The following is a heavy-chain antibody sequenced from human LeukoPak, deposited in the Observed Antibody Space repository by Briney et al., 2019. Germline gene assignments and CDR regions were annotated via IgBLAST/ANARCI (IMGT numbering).Heavy chain of an antibody. J-gene: IGHJ5*02. CDR2: ISGSGGST. CDR3: AKDGTMVRGVIGFDP. D-gene: IGHD3-10*01. CDR1: GFTFSSYA. V-gene: IGHV3-23*01. Sequence: GGSLRLSCAASGFTFSSYAMSWVRQAPGKGLEWVSAISGSGGSTYYADSVKGRFTISRDNSKNTLYLQMNSLRAEDTAVYYCAKDGTMVRGVIGFDPWGQGTLVTVSS.